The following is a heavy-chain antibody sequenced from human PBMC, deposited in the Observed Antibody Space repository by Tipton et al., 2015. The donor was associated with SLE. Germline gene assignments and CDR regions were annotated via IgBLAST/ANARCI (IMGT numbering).Heavy chain of an antibody. CDR2: ISTYSGNT. V-gene: IGHV1-18*01. CDR1: GYIFTSLG. Sequence: QLVQSGVEVKKPGASVKVSCRTSGYIFTSLGITWVRQAPGQGLEWMGWISTYSGNTYYAQRVQDRVTMTTDTSTSTAYMELRSLRSDDTAVYYCARADEYHDGSGHYLDAFDIWGQGTMVTVSS. J-gene: IGHJ3*02. D-gene: IGHD3-22*01. CDR3: ARADEYHDGSGHYLDAFDI.